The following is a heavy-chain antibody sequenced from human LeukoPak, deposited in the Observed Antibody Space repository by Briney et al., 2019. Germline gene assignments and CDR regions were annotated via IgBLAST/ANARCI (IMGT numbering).Heavy chain of an antibody. V-gene: IGHV4-59*11. D-gene: IGHD4-17*01. Sequence: PSETLSLTCTVSGGSISSHYWSWIRQPPGKGLEWIGYIYYSGSTNYNPSLKSRVTISVDTSKNQFSLKLSSVTAADTAVYYCARKGDYGGLIDYRGQGTLVTVSS. CDR3: ARKGDYGGLIDY. J-gene: IGHJ4*02. CDR2: IYYSGST. CDR1: GGSISSHY.